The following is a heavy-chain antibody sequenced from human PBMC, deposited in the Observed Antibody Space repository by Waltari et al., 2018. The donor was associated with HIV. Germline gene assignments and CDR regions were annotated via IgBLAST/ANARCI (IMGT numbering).Heavy chain of an antibody. J-gene: IGHJ4*02. CDR3: TGGHYSV. V-gene: IGHV3-7*01. Sequence: KLVESGGASVQPGGSLRLSCAAPGFNFTDFWMNWVRQAPGKGLEWLANIKGDGSARNYVDSVEGRFSVSRDNAKMSVFLEMESLRVEDTAVYYCTGGHYSVWGQGTLVTVSS. D-gene: IGHD4-4*01. CDR1: GFNFTDFW. CDR2: IKGDGSAR.